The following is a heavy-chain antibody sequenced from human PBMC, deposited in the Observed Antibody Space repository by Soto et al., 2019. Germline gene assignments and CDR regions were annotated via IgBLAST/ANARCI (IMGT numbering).Heavy chain of an antibody. CDR1: GASVSSASYL. J-gene: IGHJ4*02. V-gene: IGHV4-39*01. CDR3: ARGVQAGGRFYCVDY. D-gene: IGHD2-8*02. Sequence: QLQLQESGPGLVKPSETLSLTCSVSGASVSSASYLWGWIRQPPGKGLEWIGIASYTGASYLTPSFQSPVTTSVATPKSRVFLILRSLTAANTAVEYRARGVQAGGRFYCVDYCGQGLLVPVSS. CDR2: ASYTGAS.